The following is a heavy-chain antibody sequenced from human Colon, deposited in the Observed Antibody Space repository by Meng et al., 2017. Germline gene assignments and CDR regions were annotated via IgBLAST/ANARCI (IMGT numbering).Heavy chain of an antibody. Sequence: QQPLQQWGPGLLKPPETLTLTCAIKAGPFSGYYWSWIRQAPGKGLEWIGEINHSGDTHYNPSLKSRVSMSFDTSKKQVSLHLSSVTAADTAVYYCSSLLTLDYWGPGTLVTVSS. J-gene: IGHJ4*02. V-gene: IGHV4-34*02. CDR1: AGPFSGYY. CDR2: INHSGDT. CDR3: SSLLTLDY. D-gene: IGHD2-15*01.